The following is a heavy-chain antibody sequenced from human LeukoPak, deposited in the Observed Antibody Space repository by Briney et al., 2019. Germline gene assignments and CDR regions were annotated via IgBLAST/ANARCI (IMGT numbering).Heavy chain of an antibody. CDR2: MYHSGST. CDR1: GYSISSGYY. CDR3: ARQGGSGSPYYYYYMDV. Sequence: SETLSLTCAVSGYSISSGYYWGWLRQPPGKGLEWVGCMYHSGSTYYNPSLKSRVTISVDTSKNQFSLKLISVTAADTAAYYCARQGGSGSPYYYYYMDVWGKGTTVTVSS. D-gene: IGHD6-13*01. V-gene: IGHV4-38-2*01. J-gene: IGHJ6*03.